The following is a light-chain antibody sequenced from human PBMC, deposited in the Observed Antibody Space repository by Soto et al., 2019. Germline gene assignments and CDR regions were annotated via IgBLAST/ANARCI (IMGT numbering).Light chain of an antibody. V-gene: IGKV1-27*01. J-gene: IGKJ1*01. CDR1: QGIEGF. CDR3: QKYNKAPWK. CDR2: GTS. Sequence: DIQMTQSPPSLSASVGDRVTITCRASQGIEGFLAWYQQKPGTAPKLLVYGTSTLQVGVPSRFSGSGWGTDFTLTISSVQPEGVATYYCQKYNKAPWKFGQGTKVDIK.